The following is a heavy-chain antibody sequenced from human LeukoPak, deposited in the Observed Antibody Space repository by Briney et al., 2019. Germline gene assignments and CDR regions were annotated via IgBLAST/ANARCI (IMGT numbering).Heavy chain of an antibody. CDR2: ISGGGYSA. CDR1: GFSFANYA. Sequence: PGGSLRLSCAASGFSFANYAMSWVRQSPGRGLEWVSAISGGGYSAFYTDSVNGRFTISRDNFKNTLYLQMNGLTAEDTAIYYCAKDHYGSDIYYRPFDYWGQGSLVTVSS. CDR3: AKDHYGSDIYYRPFDY. V-gene: IGHV3-23*01. J-gene: IGHJ4*02. D-gene: IGHD3-10*01.